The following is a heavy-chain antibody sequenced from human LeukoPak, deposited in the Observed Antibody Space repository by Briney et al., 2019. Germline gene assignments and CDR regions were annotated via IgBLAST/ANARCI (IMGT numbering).Heavy chain of an antibody. CDR3: ARASYDSSGYYYGDFGY. CDR2: INPSGGST. Sequence: GASVKVSCKASGYTFTSYYMHWVRQAPGQGLEWMGIINPSGGSTSYAQKFQGRVTMTRDTSTSTVYMELSSLRSEDTAVYYCARASYDSSGYYYGDFGYWGQGTLVTVSS. J-gene: IGHJ4*02. V-gene: IGHV1-46*01. D-gene: IGHD3-22*01. CDR1: GYTFTSYY.